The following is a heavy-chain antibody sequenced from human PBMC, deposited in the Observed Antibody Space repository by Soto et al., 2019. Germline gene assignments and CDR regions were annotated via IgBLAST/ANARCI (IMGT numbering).Heavy chain of an antibody. V-gene: IGHV3-48*02. CDR2: IDSDSDTI. CDR3: ARLYYDYV. CDR1: GFSFGTYS. Sequence: GGSLRLSCAASGFSFGTYSMNWVRQAPGKGLEWVSYIDSDSDTIWYAESVKGRFTMSRDNAKNLLYLQMNSLRDEDTAVYYCARLYYDYVWGQGTAVTVSS. D-gene: IGHD5-12*01. J-gene: IGHJ6*02.